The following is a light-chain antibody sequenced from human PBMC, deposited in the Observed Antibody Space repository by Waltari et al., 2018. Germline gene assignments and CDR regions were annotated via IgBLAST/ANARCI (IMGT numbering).Light chain of an antibody. V-gene: IGLV3-21*01. CDR3: QVWDANTDPGV. Sequence: SYVLTQPPSVSVAPGETARLTCGGNNIESKSVHWYRQRPGQAPVLVISYDSDRPSGIPDRLSGSNSENTATLTISRVEAGDEADYYCQVWDANTDPGVFGTGTEVTVL. CDR1: NIESKS. J-gene: IGLJ1*01. CDR2: YDS.